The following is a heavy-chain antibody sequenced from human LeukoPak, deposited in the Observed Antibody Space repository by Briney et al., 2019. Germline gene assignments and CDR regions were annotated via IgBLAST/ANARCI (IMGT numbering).Heavy chain of an antibody. CDR2: ISSSSYI. CDR3: ARDRPGYSGSDFDY. J-gene: IGHJ4*02. Sequence: GGSLRLSCAASGFTFSDYYMSWIRQAPGKGLEWVSSISSSSYIYYADSVKGRFTISRDNAKNSLYLQMNSLRAEDTAVYYCARDRPGYSGSDFDYWGQGTLVTVSS. CDR1: GFTFSDYY. D-gene: IGHD5-12*01. V-gene: IGHV3-69-1*01.